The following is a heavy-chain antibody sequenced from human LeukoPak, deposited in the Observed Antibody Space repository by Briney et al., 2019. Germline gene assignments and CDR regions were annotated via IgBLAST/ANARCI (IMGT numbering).Heavy chain of an antibody. V-gene: IGHV5-51*01. CDR2: IYPGDSDT. J-gene: IGHJ3*02. CDR3: ARTPPYCSSTSCFAFDI. D-gene: IGHD2-2*01. CDR1: GYSFTNYW. Sequence: GESLKISCKGSGYSFTNYWIGWVRQMPGKGLEWMGIIYPGDSDTRYSPSFQGQVTISADKSISTAYLQWSSLKASDTAMYYCARTPPYCSSTSCFAFDIWGQGTMVTVSS.